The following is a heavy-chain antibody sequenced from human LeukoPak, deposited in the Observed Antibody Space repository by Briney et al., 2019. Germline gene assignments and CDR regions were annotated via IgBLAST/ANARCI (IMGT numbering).Heavy chain of an antibody. V-gene: IGHV1-18*01. Sequence: EASVKVSCKASGYTFTSYGISWVRQAPGQGLEWMGWISAYNGNTNYAQKFQGRVTMTRDTSISTAYMELSRLRSDDTAVYYCARGIAVAGTNWFDPWGQGTLVTVSS. CDR1: GYTFTSYG. D-gene: IGHD6-19*01. CDR2: ISAYNGNT. CDR3: ARGIAVAGTNWFDP. J-gene: IGHJ5*02.